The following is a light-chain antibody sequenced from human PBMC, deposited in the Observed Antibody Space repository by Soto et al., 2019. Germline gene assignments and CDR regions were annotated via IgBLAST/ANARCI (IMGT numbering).Light chain of an antibody. CDR3: QQYNNWPRT. J-gene: IGKJ1*01. CDR2: GAS. Sequence: EIVMTQSPATLSVSPGERATLSCRASQSVSSNLAWYQQKPGQAPRLIIYGASTRATGIPARFSGSRSGTECTLTISSLQSEDVAVYYCQQYNNWPRTFGQGTKVDI. V-gene: IGKV3-15*01. CDR1: QSVSSN.